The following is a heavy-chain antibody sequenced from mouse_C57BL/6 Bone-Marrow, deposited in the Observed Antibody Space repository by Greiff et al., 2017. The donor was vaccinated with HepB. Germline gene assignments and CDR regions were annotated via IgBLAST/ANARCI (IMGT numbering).Heavy chain of an antibody. J-gene: IGHJ2*01. Sequence: EVQVVESEGGLVQPGSSMKLSCTASGFTFSDYYMAWVRQVPEKGLEWVANINYDGSSTYYLDSLKSRFIISRDNAKNILYLQMSSLKSEDTATYYCARQGARYYFDYWGQGTTLTVSS. D-gene: IGHD3-1*01. V-gene: IGHV5-16*01. CDR2: INYDGSST. CDR3: ARQGARYYFDY. CDR1: GFTFSDYY.